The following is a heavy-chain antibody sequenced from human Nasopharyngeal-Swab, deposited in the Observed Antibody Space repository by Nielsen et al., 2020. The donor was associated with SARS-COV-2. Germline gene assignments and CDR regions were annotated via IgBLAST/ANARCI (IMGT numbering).Heavy chain of an antibody. CDR2: ISSSSSTI. J-gene: IGHJ4*02. CDR1: GFTFSSYS. D-gene: IGHD6-19*01. CDR3: ARDLSGTFDY. Sequence: GESLKISCAASGFTFSSYSMNWVRQAPGKGLEWVSYISSSSSTIYYADSVKGRFTISRDNAKNSLYLQMNSLRAEDTAVYYCARDLSGTFDYWGQGTLVTVSS. V-gene: IGHV3-48*04.